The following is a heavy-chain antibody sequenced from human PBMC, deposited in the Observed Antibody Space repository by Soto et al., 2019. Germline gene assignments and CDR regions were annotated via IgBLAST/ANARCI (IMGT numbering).Heavy chain of an antibody. V-gene: IGHV1-18*04. J-gene: IGHJ6*02. CDR2: ISAYNGNT. D-gene: IGHD6-13*01. Sequence: ASVKVSCKASGYTFTSYGISWVRQAPGQGLEWMGWISAYNGNTNYAQKLQGRVTMTTDTSTSTAYMELRSLRSDDTAVYYCARGTIAEAGTYYYGMDVWGQGTTVTVYS. CDR3: ARGTIAEAGTYYYGMDV. CDR1: GYTFTSYG.